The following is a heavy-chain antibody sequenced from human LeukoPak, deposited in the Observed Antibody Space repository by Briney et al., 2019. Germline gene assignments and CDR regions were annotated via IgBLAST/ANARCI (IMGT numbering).Heavy chain of an antibody. J-gene: IGHJ5*02. D-gene: IGHD6-19*01. V-gene: IGHV3-30*18. CDR3: AKDSGPWLVVPRWFDP. CDR2: ISYDGSNK. Sequence: GRSLRLSCAASGFTFSSYGMHWVRQAPGNGLEWVAVISYDGSNKYYADSVKGRFTISRDNSKNTLYLQMNSLRAEDTAVYYCAKDSGPWLVVPRWFDPWGQGTLVTVSS. CDR1: GFTFSSYG.